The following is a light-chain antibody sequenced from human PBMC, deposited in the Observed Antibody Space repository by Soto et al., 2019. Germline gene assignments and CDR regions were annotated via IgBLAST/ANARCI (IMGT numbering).Light chain of an antibody. CDR3: QQYGSLVT. CDR1: QSVSSN. V-gene: IGKV3-20*01. J-gene: IGKJ1*01. CDR2: GAS. Sequence: IVMTQSPATLSVSPWERATLSCRASQSVSSNLAWYQQKPGRAPRLLIDGASSRATGIPDRFSGSGSGTDFTLTISRLEPEDLAVYYCQQYGSLVTFGQGTKVDIK.